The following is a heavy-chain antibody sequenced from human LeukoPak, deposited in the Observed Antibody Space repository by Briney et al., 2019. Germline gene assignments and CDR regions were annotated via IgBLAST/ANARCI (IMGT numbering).Heavy chain of an antibody. CDR3: AKVPPHGQQLGNFDY. D-gene: IGHD6-13*01. CDR1: GFTFSSYA. V-gene: IGHV3-23*01. J-gene: IGHJ4*02. CDR2: ISGSGGST. Sequence: AGSLRLSCAASGFTFSSYAMGWVRQAPGKGLEWVSAISGSGGSTYYADSVKGRFTISRDNSKNTLYLQMNSLRAEDTAVYYCAKVPPHGQQLGNFDYWGQGTLVTVSS.